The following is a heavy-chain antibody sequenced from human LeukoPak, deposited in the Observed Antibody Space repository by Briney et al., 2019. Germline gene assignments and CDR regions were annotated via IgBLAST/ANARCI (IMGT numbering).Heavy chain of an antibody. J-gene: IGHJ4*02. D-gene: IGHD3-22*01. CDR2: ISSSSSYI. V-gene: IGHV3-21*01. Sequence: GGSLRLSCAASGFTFSSYSMNWVRQAPGKGLEWVSSISSSSSYIYYADSVKGRFTISRDNAKNSLYLQMNSLRAEDTAVYYCARDALEYYYDSSGYPYWGQGTLVTVSS. CDR3: ARDALEYYYDSSGYPY. CDR1: GFTFSSYS.